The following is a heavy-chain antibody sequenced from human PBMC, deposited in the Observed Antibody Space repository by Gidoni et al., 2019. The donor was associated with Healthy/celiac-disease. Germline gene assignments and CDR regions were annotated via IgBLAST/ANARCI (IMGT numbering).Heavy chain of an antibody. Sequence: QVQLQQLVAGLLKTSETLSLPCAVCGGCFSGYYWSLFRQPPGKELEWIGEINHSGSTNYNPSLKSRVNISVDTSKNQCALKLSSVTAADTGVDYCARERGSGWYDWGQGTLVTVSS. CDR3: ARERGSGWYD. J-gene: IGHJ1*01. CDR1: GGCFSGYY. D-gene: IGHD6-19*01. V-gene: IGHV4-34*01. CDR2: INHSGST.